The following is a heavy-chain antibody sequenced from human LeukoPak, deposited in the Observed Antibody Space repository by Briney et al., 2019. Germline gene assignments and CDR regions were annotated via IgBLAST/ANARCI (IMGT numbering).Heavy chain of an antibody. CDR1: GFTFSSYS. J-gene: IGHJ4*02. D-gene: IGHD3-16*01. CDR3: ARGEARVITFGGVTTSNDY. V-gene: IGHV3-21*01. Sequence: GGSLRLSCAASGFTFSSYSMNWVRQAPGKGLEWVSSISSSSSYIYYADSVKGRFTISRDNAKNSLYLQMNSLRAEDTAVYYCARGEARVITFGGVTTSNDYWGQGTLVTVSS. CDR2: ISSSSSYI.